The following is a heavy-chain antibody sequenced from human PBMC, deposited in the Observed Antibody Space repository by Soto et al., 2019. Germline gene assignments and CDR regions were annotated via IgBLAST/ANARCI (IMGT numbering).Heavy chain of an antibody. CDR2: ISANNGQT. CDR1: GYTFTSYG. D-gene: IGHD3-3*01. V-gene: IGHV1-18*01. J-gene: IGHJ6*03. CDR3: ARGPLDWWSGYLGYYYYMDV. Sequence: ASVKVSCKASGYTFTSYGINWVRQAPGQGLEWMGWISANNGQTNYAQKLQGRVTMTTNTSTSTANMELTSLRSEDTAVYYCARGPLDWWSGYLGYYYYMDVWGKGTTVTVSS.